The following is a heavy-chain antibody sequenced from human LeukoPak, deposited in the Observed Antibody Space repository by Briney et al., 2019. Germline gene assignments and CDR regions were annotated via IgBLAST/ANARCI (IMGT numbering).Heavy chain of an antibody. J-gene: IGHJ6*02. Sequence: GGSLRLSCAASGFTFSSYEMNWVRQAPGKGLEWVSYISSSGSTIYYADSVKGRFTISRDNAKNSLYLQMNSLRAEETAVYYCIRQFVGAGNYYYYGMDVWGQGTTVTVSS. CDR1: GFTFSSYE. CDR2: ISSSGSTI. D-gene: IGHD1-26*01. CDR3: IRQFVGAGNYYYYGMDV. V-gene: IGHV3-48*03.